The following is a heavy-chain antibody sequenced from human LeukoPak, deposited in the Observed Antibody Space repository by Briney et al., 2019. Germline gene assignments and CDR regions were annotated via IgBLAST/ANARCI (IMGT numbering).Heavy chain of an antibody. V-gene: IGHV4-39*07. CDR1: GGSISSSSYY. Sequence: SETLSLTCTVSGGSISSSSYYWGWIRQPPGKGLEWIGSIYYSGSTYYNPALKSRVTISVYTSKNQFSLKLSSVTAADTAVYYCARALRVRGAPSHPIDYWGQGTLVTVSS. D-gene: IGHD3-10*01. J-gene: IGHJ4*02. CDR2: IYYSGST. CDR3: ARALRVRGAPSHPIDY.